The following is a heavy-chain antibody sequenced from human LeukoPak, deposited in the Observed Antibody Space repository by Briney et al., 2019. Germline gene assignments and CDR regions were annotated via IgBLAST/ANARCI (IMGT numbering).Heavy chain of an antibody. Sequence: GGSLRLSCAASGFTFSTYAMNWVRQAPGKGLEWVAVISYDGRQNYYADSVKGRFTISRDNSKNTLYLQMNSLGAEDTALYYCAKNRMLTIYWFDYWGQGTLVTVSS. CDR1: GFTFSTYA. D-gene: IGHD3-16*01. CDR3: AKNRMLTIYWFDY. V-gene: IGHV3-30*04. CDR2: ISYDGRQN. J-gene: IGHJ4*02.